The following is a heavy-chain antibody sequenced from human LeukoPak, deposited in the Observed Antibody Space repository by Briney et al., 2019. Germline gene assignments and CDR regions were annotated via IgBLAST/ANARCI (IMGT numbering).Heavy chain of an antibody. V-gene: IGHV1-2*02. CDR3: ARGPRKVVAAVERVDY. Sequence: ASVKVSCKASGYTFTGYYMHWVRQAPGQGLEWMGWINPNSGGTNYAQKFQGRVTMTRDTSISTAYMELSRLRSDDTAVYYCARGPRKVVAAVERVDYWGQGTLVTVSS. CDR2: INPNSGGT. J-gene: IGHJ4*02. CDR1: GYTFTGYY. D-gene: IGHD2-2*01.